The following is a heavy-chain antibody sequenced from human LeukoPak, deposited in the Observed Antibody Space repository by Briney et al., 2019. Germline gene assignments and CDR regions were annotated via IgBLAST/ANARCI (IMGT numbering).Heavy chain of an antibody. Sequence: SETLSLTCTVSGGSISRSSYYWGWIRQSPGRGLEWIGSIYYSGSTYYNPSLKSRVTISVDTSKNQFSLKLSSVTAADTAVYYCARGITVDYWGQGTLVTVSS. V-gene: IGHV4-39*07. CDR2: IYYSGST. CDR3: ARGITVDY. J-gene: IGHJ4*02. CDR1: GGSISRSSYY.